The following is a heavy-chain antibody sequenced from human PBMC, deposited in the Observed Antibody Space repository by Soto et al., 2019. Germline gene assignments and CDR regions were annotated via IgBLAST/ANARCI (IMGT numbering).Heavy chain of an antibody. CDR3: ARDAGITMIVVAPTGAFDI. CDR2: IYYSGST. J-gene: IGHJ3*02. Sequence: SETLSLTCTVSGGSISSGDYYWSWIRQPPGKGLEWIGYIYYSGSTYYNPSLKSRVTISVDTSKNQFSLKLSSVTAADTAVYYCARDAGITMIVVAPTGAFDIWGQGTMVTVSS. V-gene: IGHV4-30-4*01. D-gene: IGHD3-22*01. CDR1: GGSISSGDYY.